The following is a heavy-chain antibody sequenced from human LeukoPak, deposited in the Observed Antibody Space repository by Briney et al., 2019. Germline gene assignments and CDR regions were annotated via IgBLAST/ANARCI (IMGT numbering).Heavy chain of an antibody. V-gene: IGHV1-18*01. CDR2: ISAYNGNT. J-gene: IGHJ4*02. Sequence: ASVKVSCKASGYTFTSYGISWVRQAPGQGLEWMGWISAYNGNTNYAQKLQGRVTMTTDTSTSTAYMEPRSLRSDDTAVYYCARDRATYYDFWSGYDYWGQGTLVTVSS. CDR1: GYTFTSYG. CDR3: ARDRATYYDFWSGYDY. D-gene: IGHD3-3*01.